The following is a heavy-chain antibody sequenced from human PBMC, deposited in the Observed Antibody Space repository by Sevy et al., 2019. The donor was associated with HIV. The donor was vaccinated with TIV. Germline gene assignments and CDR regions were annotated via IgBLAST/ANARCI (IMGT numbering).Heavy chain of an antibody. J-gene: IGHJ3*02. V-gene: IGHV3-23*01. CDR1: GFTFRIYG. CDR3: AKGDEPATDYADYVPNGFDI. Sequence: GGSLRLSYAASGFTFRIYGMSWVRQAPGKGLEWVSSISGPGALTYYADSVKGRFTISRDNSKNTLFLKMNSLRAEDTALYFCAKGDEPATDYADYVPNGFDIWGQGTMVTVSS. D-gene: IGHD4-17*01. CDR2: ISGPGALT.